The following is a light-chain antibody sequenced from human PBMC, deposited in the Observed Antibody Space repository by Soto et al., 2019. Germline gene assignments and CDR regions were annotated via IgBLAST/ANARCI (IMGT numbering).Light chain of an antibody. J-gene: IGLJ1*01. CDR3: SSYTSSSTPYYV. CDR1: SSDVGGYNY. CDR2: DVS. Sequence: QSVLTQPASVSGSPGQSITISCTGTSSDVGGYNYVSWYQQHPGKAPKLMIYDVSNRPSGVSNRFSGSKSGNTASLTISGLQAEDEADYYCSSYTSSSTPYYVFGTGTKVTV. V-gene: IGLV2-14*01.